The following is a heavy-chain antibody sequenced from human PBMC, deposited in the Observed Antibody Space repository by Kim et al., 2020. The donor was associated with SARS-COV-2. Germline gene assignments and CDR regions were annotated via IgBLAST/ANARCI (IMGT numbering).Heavy chain of an antibody. CDR3: ARGSYEYIWGSHSGAFDI. J-gene: IGHJ3*02. Sequence: SRVTISVDTSKNQFSPKLSSVTAADTAVYYCARGSYEYIWGSHSGAFDIWGQGTMVTVSS. V-gene: IGHV4-31*02. D-gene: IGHD3-16*01.